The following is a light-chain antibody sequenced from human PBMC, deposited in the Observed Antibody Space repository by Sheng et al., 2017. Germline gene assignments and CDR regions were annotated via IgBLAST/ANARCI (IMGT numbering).Light chain of an antibody. CDR2: KAS. CDR1: QSISSW. V-gene: IGKV1-5*03. CDR3: QQYNSYSPLT. Sequence: DIQMTQSPSTLSASVGDRVTITCRVTQSISSWLAWYQQKPGKAPKLLIYKASSLESGVPSRFSGRGSGTEFTLTISSLQPDDFATYYCQQYNSYSPLTFGGGTKVEIK. J-gene: IGKJ4*01.